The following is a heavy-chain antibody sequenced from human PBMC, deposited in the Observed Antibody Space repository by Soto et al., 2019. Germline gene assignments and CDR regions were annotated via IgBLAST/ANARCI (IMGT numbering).Heavy chain of an antibody. CDR1: GYTFTSYG. V-gene: IGHV1-18*01. D-gene: IGHD2-15*01. J-gene: IGHJ6*02. CDR2: ISAYNGNT. CDR3: ARERVVVPATIFYYYALDV. Sequence: ASVKVSCKASGYTFTSYGISWVRQAPGQGLEWMGWISAYNGNTNYAQKLQGRVTMTTDTSTSTAYMELRSLRSDDTAVYYCARERVVVPATIFYYYALDVWGQGTTVTVSS.